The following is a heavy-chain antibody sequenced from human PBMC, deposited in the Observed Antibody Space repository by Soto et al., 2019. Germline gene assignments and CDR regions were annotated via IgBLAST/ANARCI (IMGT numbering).Heavy chain of an antibody. CDR2: IYHSGST. V-gene: IGHV4-39*01. CDR3: AGRSSLASVQVYFGEISNYNWFDP. J-gene: IGHJ5*02. D-gene: IGHD3-10*01. CDR1: NCSIRSPIYY. Sequence: SATLSLTSTVANCSIRSPIYYWGSIRQPPGKGLERIGSIYHSGSTYYNPSLQGRVTISVDTSKNQFSLKLSSVTAADTAVYFCAGRSSLASVQVYFGEISNYNWFDPWGQGTLVTVSS.